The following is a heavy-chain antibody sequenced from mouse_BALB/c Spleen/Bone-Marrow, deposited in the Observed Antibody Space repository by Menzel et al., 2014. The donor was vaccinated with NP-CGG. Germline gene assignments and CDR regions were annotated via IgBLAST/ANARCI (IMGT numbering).Heavy chain of an antibody. CDR1: GYTFTSYW. J-gene: IGHJ2*01. CDR2: IYPGDGGT. CDR3: ARWRYYFDY. Sequence: VQLQQSGAELARPGASVKLSRKASGYTFTSYWMQWVKQRPGQGLEWIGAIYPGDGGTRYTQKFKGKATLTADKSSSTAYMQLSSLASEDSAVYYCARWRYYFDYWGQGTTLTVSS. D-gene: IGHD2-3*01. V-gene: IGHV1-87*01.